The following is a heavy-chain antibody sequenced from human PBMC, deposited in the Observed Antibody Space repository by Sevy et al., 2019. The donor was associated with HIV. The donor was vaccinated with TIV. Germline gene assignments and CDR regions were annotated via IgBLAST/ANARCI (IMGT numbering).Heavy chain of an antibody. CDR1: GYTFTGYY. D-gene: IGHD3-10*01. V-gene: IGHV1-2*02. Sequence: ASVKVSCKASGYTFTGYYMHWVRQAPGQGLEWMGWFNPNSGGTNYAQKFQGRVTMTRDTSISTAYMELSRLRSDDTAVYYCARVAAWFGVKSHWGQGTLVTVSS. CDR2: FNPNSGGT. CDR3: ARVAAWFGVKSH. J-gene: IGHJ4*02.